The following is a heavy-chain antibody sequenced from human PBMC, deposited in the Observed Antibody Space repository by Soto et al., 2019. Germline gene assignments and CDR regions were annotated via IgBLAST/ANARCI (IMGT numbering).Heavy chain of an antibody. CDR2: ISGSVGTI. V-gene: IGHV3-11*01. J-gene: IGHJ3*02. Sequence: QVQLVESGGGLVKPGGSLRLSCAASGFTFSDFYMSWIRQAPGKGLEWVSYISGSVGTIQYGDSVKGRFNISRDNAKNSLYLQMNSLRAEDTAVYYCARNGDYHERTGYFVRDAFDIWGQGTVVTVSS. D-gene: IGHD3-9*01. CDR1: GFTFSDFY. CDR3: ARNGDYHERTGYFVRDAFDI.